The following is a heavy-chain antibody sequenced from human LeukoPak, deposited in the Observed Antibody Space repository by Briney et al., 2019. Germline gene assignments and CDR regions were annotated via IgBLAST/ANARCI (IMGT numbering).Heavy chain of an antibody. D-gene: IGHD1-7*01. CDR2: MNPNSGNT. CDR1: GYTFTSYD. Sequence: GASVKVSCKASGYTFTSYDIHWLRQATGQGLEWMGWMNPNSGNTGYAQKFQGRVTMTRNTSISTAYMELSSLRSEDTAVYYCAREAQTRNWNYVSYYGMDVWGQGTTVTVSS. J-gene: IGHJ6*02. V-gene: IGHV1-8*01. CDR3: AREAQTRNWNYVSYYGMDV.